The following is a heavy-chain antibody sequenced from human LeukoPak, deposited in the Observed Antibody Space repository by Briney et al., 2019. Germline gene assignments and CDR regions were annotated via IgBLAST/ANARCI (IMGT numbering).Heavy chain of an antibody. CDR1: GFTFSSYA. V-gene: IGHV3-48*02. CDR3: ARDPSTGTATYFDY. D-gene: IGHD4-17*01. Sequence: GRSLRLSCAASGFTFSSYAMHWVRQAPGKGLEWVSYISSSTSIIYYADSVKGRFTISRDKAKNSLYLQMNSLRDEDTAVYYCARDPSTGTATYFDYWGQGTLVTVSS. CDR2: ISSSTSII. J-gene: IGHJ4*02.